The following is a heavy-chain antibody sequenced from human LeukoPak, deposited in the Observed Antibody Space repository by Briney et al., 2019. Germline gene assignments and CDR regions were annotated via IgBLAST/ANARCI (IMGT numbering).Heavy chain of an antibody. CDR2: IYSGGST. D-gene: IGHD6-13*01. CDR1: GFTVNDDY. V-gene: IGHV3-66*01. J-gene: IGHJ4*02. CDR3: ARGGVAAAGTFFDY. Sequence: GGSLRLSCAVSGFTVNDDYVGWVRQAPGKGLEWVSVIYSGGSTYYADSVKGRFTISRDNSKNTLYLQMNSLRAEDTAVYYCARGGVAAAGTFFDYWGQGTLVTVSS.